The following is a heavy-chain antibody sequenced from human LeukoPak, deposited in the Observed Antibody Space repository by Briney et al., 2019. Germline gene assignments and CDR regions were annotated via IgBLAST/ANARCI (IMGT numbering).Heavy chain of an antibody. V-gene: IGHV3-48*04. Sequence: GGSLRLSCVASGFIFSTHTMNWVRQAPGKGLEWISYISSSSSINYADSVKGRFTISRDNAKNSLYLQMNSLRAEDTAVYYCARGPLTATTGTGDCWGQGVLVTVSS. CDR3: ARGPLTATTGTGDC. CDR2: ISSSSSI. CDR1: GFIFSTHT. J-gene: IGHJ4*02. D-gene: IGHD6-13*01.